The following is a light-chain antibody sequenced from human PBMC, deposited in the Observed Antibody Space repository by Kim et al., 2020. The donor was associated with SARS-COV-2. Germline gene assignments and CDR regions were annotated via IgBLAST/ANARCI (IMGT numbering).Light chain of an antibody. CDR2: YND. J-gene: IGLJ2*01. V-gene: IGLV1-44*01. Sequence: GQRVTISRSGSSSNTGSNTVNWYQQLPGTAPKLLIYYNDQRPSGVPDRFSGSKSGTSASLAISGLQSEDEADYYCAAWDDSLNAVVFGGGTQLTVL. CDR1: SSNTGSNT. CDR3: AAWDDSLNAVV.